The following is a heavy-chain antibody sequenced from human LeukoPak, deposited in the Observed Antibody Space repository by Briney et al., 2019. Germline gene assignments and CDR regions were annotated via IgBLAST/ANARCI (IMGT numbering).Heavy chain of an antibody. J-gene: IGHJ4*02. CDR1: GFTYSSYW. D-gene: IGHD3-9*01. Sequence: GGSLRLSCAASGFTYSSYWMTWVRQAPGKGLEWVANIKQDGSEKYYTDSVKGRFTISRDNAKNSLYLQMNSLRGEDTAVYYCARVYDILTGYWGGMDYWGQGTLVTVFS. CDR3: ARVYDILTGYWGGMDY. V-gene: IGHV3-7*01. CDR2: IKQDGSEK.